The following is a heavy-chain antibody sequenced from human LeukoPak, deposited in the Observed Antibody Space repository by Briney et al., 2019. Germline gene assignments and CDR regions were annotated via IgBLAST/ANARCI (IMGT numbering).Heavy chain of an antibody. CDR1: GFTFSSYA. Sequence: GGSLRLSCAASGFTFSSYAMSWVRQAPGKGLEWVSAISGSPGSTYYADSVKGRFTISRDNAKNSLYLQMNSLRAEDTAVYSCARAPYASSPHFDYWGQGTLVTVSS. V-gene: IGHV3-23*01. D-gene: IGHD3-16*01. CDR2: ISGSPGST. CDR3: ARAPYASSPHFDY. J-gene: IGHJ4*02.